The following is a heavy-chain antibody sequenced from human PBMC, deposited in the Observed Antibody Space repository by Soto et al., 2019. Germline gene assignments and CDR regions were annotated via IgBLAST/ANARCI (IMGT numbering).Heavy chain of an antibody. D-gene: IGHD1-7*01. Sequence: QVQLQQWGAGLLKPSETLSLTCAVSGGSFSGYYWSWIRQPPGKGLEWIGEMNDSGNTKYNASLESRVAISVDTSKGHFSLTLTSVTAADTAVYYCASPRWNYIYLGQGTLVAVSS. J-gene: IGHJ4*02. CDR3: ASPRWNYIY. CDR1: GGSFSGYY. CDR2: MNDSGNT. V-gene: IGHV4-34*01.